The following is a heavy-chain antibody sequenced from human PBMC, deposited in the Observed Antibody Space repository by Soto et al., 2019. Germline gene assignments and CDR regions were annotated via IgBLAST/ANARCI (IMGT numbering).Heavy chain of an antibody. CDR2: TGSVTAPG. V-gene: IGHV1-69*06. D-gene: IGHD2-15*01. J-gene: IGHJ4*02. CDR1: GGSLSTNP. CDR3: ARRHSGGFFRFFDS. Sequence: QVQLVQSGTEVKKPGSSVKVSCKASGGSLSTNPISWVRQAPGQGLEWMGGTGSVTAPGNDAQKFQGRLTVTADKSTSTVYMELTTLSSEATAVYYCARRHSGGFFRFFDSWGQGTLVTVSS.